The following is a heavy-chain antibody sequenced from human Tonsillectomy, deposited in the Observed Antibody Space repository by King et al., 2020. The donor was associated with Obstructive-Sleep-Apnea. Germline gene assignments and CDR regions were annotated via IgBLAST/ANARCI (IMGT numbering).Heavy chain of an antibody. J-gene: IGHJ2*01. CDR1: GFTFSSHS. D-gene: IGHD3/OR15-3a*01. Sequence: VQLVESGGGLVQPGGSLRLSCEASGFTFSSHSMNWVRQAPGKGLEWVSYSSVGGGVTFYADSVRGRLTISRDNGKNALYLQMNSLRAEDTAMYYCARDRKDLWTQPPSGYFDLWGRGPLVTVSS. V-gene: IGHV3-48*01. CDR2: SSVGGGVT. CDR3: ARDRKDLWTQPPSGYFDL.